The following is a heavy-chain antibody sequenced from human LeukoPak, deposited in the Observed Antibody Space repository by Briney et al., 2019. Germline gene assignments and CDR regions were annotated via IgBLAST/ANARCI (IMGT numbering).Heavy chain of an antibody. CDR1: GFTVSSNY. D-gene: IGHD2-2*01. Sequence: GGSLRLSCAASGFTVSSNYMSWVRQAPGKGLEWVSVIYSGGSTYYADSVKGRFTFSRDNSKNTLYLQMNSLRAEDTAVYYCARAFSRSSTSWYYFDYWGQGTLVTVSS. CDR3: ARAFSRSSTSWYYFDY. J-gene: IGHJ4*02. V-gene: IGHV3-66*02. CDR2: IYSGGST.